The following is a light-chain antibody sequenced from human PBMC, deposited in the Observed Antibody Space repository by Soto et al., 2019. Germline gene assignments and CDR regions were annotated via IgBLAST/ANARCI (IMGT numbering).Light chain of an antibody. CDR3: QQYNNWPPLT. J-gene: IGKJ4*01. Sequence: EIVMTQSPATLSVSPGERATFSCRASQSVSSNLAWYQQKPGQVPMLLIYGASTRATGIPARFSGSGSGTEFTLTISSLQSEDFAVYYCQQYNNWPPLTFGGGNKVEIK. CDR2: GAS. V-gene: IGKV3-15*01. CDR1: QSVSSN.